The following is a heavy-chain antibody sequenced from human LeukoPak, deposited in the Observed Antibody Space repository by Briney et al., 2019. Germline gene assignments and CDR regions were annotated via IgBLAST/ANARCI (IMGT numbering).Heavy chain of an antibody. V-gene: IGHV3-66*01. CDR3: ARDYCGGDCYSD. J-gene: IGHJ4*02. D-gene: IGHD2-21*02. Sequence: GGSLRLSCAASGFTFSSYSMNWVRQAPGKGLEWVSVIYSGGSTYYADSVKGRFTISRDNSKNTLYLQMNSLRAEDTAVYYCARDYCGGDCYSDWGQGTLVTVSS. CDR2: IYSGGST. CDR1: GFTFSSYS.